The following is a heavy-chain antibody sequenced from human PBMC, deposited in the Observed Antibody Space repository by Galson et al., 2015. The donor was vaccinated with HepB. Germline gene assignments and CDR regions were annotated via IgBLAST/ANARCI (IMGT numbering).Heavy chain of an antibody. CDR3: AHSEAGTVSGGFDY. D-gene: IGHD4-17*01. J-gene: IGHJ4*02. V-gene: IGHV1-69*02. CDR1: GGTFSSYT. Sequence: SVKVSCKASGGTFSSYTIRWVRQAPGQGLGWMGRIIPILGIANYAQKFQGRVTITADKSTSTAYMELSSLRSEDTAVYYCAHSEAGTVSGGFDYWGQGTLVTVSS. CDR2: IIPILGIA.